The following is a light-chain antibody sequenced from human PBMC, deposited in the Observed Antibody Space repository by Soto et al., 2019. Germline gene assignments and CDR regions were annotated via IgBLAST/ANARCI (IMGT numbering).Light chain of an antibody. CDR3: AAWDDSLNAHYV. V-gene: IGLV1-40*01. CDR2: GNT. Sequence: QSVLTQPPSVSGAPGQRVTISCTGSSSNIGSTYDVQWYQQLPGTAPKLLIHGNTERPSGVPDRFSGSKSGTSASLAISGLQSEDEADYYCAAWDDSLNAHYVFGTGTKVTVL. J-gene: IGLJ1*01. CDR1: SSNIGSTYD.